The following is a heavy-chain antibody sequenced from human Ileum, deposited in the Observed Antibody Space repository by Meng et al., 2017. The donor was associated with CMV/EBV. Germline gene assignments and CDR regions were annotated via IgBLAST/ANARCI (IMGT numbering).Heavy chain of an antibody. J-gene: IGHJ6*02. V-gene: IGHV3-33*06. CDR2: IWYDRNKP. CDR3: AKASIASFRPDYYYGMDV. CDR1: FSDYA. Sequence: FSDYAMRWFRHAPGQGLEWLAVIWYDRNKPYYADSVKGRFTVSRDNSTNTLYLQMTSLRAEDTAVYYCAKASIASFRPDYYYGMDVWGPGTTVTVSS. D-gene: IGHD2-15*01.